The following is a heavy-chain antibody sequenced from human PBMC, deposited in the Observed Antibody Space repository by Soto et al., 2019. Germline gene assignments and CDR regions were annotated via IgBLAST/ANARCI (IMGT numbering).Heavy chain of an antibody. D-gene: IGHD6-6*01. V-gene: IGHV3-72*01. CDR3: VRDGGIAARHYYGMDG. CDR2: SRNKANNYTT. CDR1: AFTFSAHN. Sequence: EAQLVESGGGLVQPGGSLRLSCAASAFTFSAHNMVWVRQAPGKGLEWVGRSRNKANNYTTEYAASVKGRFTISRDDSKNSLYLQINSLNTEDTAVYYCVRDGGIAARHYYGMDGWGQGTTVTVAS. J-gene: IGHJ6*02.